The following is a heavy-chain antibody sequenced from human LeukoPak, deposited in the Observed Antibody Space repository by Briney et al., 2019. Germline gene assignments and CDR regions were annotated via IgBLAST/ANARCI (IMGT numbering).Heavy chain of an antibody. D-gene: IGHD2-2*01. CDR3: AKDARYCSSTSCYRWFDP. CDR1: GFTVDDYA. V-gene: IGHV3-9*01. Sequence: PGGSLRLSCAASGFTVDDYAMHWVRQAPGKGLEWVSGISWNSGSIGYADSVKGRFTISRDNAKNSLYLQMNSLRAEDTALYYCAKDARYCSSTSCYRWFDPWGQGTLVTVSS. CDR2: ISWNSGSI. J-gene: IGHJ5*02.